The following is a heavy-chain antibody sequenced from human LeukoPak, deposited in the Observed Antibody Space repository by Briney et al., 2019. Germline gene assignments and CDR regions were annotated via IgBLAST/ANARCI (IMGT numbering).Heavy chain of an antibody. J-gene: IGHJ3*02. Sequence: SETLSLTCTVSGGSITNSYWNWIRQSPGKGLEWIGYINYSGSTNYNPSLKSRVTISVDTSKNQFSLKLSSVTAADTAVYFCAGDPRSTNDFDIWGQGTMVTVSS. CDR3: AGDPRSTNDFDI. D-gene: IGHD1-1*01. CDR2: INYSGST. CDR1: GGSITNSY. V-gene: IGHV4-59*01.